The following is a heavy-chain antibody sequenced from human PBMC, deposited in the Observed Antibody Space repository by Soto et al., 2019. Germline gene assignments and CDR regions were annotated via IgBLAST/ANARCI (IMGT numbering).Heavy chain of an antibody. CDR3: ARESAGSGKNNWFDP. J-gene: IGHJ5*02. Sequence: SETLSLTCSVSRGAIISYYCIFFRHPPGKGLEWIVFIHRTGSTKYNPSLESRVTISVDTSQNQLSLRLSSVTAADTAVYYCARESAGSGKNNWFDPWGQGILVTVSS. CDR2: IHRTGST. CDR1: RGAIISYY. V-gene: IGHV4-59*01. D-gene: IGHD3-10*01.